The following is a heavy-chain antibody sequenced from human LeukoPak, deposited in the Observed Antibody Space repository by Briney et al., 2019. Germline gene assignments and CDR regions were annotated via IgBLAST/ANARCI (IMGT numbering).Heavy chain of an antibody. CDR3: ARSQYITMIVARLYQFDD. CDR2: INPSAGIT. D-gene: IGHD3-22*01. J-gene: IGHJ4*02. V-gene: IGHV1-46*01. CDR1: GYTFTNYH. Sequence: ASVKVSCKASGYTFTNYHMHWVRQAPGQGLDWMGIINPSAGITTYAQKFQGRVAMTKDTSTSTVYMELSSLRSEDTAVYYCARSQYITMIVARLYQFDDWGQGTLVTVSS.